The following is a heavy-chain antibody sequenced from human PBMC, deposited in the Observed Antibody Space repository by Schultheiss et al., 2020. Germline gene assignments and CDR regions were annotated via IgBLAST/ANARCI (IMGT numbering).Heavy chain of an antibody. CDR3: AKEGTGGSSEFDS. V-gene: IGHV1-46*01. D-gene: IGHD6-6*01. J-gene: IGHJ4*02. CDR2: INPSGGST. CDR1: GYTFTGYY. Sequence: ASVKVSCKASGYTFTGYYMHWVRQAPGQGLEWMGWINPSGGSTSYAQKFQGRVTITADESTSTAYMELSSLRSEDTAVYYCAKEGTGGSSEFDSWGQGTLVTVSA.